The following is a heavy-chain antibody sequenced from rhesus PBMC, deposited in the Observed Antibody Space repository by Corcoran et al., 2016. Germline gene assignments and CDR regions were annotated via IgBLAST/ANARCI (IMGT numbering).Heavy chain of an antibody. CDR3: ARGYTAATYYFDY. CDR2: IYSNSEGT. CDR1: GGTISSGYYY. J-gene: IGHJ4*01. Sequence: QVQLQESGPGVVKPSETLSLTCAVSGGTISSGYYYWSGIRPPPGKGLEWIGGIYSNSEGTNYNPSLKSRVTISKDTSKNQFSLKLSSVTATDTAVYYCARGYTAATYYFDYWGQGVLVTVSS. V-gene: IGHV4S12*01. D-gene: IGHD6-31*01.